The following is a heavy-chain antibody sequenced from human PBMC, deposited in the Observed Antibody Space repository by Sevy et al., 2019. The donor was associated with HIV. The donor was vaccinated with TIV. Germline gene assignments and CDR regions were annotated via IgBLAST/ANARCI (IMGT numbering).Heavy chain of an antibody. Sequence: SETLSLTCAVYGGSFSGYYWSWIRQPPGKGLEWIGEINHSGSTNYNPSLKSRVTISVDTSKNQFSLKLSSVTAAETAVNYWARVLRHIVVVTAIPPRAGHFDYWGQGTLVTVSS. CDR1: GGSFSGYY. D-gene: IGHD2-21*02. CDR2: INHSGST. CDR3: ARVLRHIVVVTAIPPRAGHFDY. V-gene: IGHV4-34*01. J-gene: IGHJ4*02.